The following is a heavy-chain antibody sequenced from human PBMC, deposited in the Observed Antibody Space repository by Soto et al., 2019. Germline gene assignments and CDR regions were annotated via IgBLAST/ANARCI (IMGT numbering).Heavy chain of an antibody. V-gene: IGHV4-30-4*01. J-gene: IGHJ3*02. Sequence: PSETLSLTCTVSGGSISSGDYYWSWIRQPPGKGLEWIGYIYYSGSTYYNPSLKSRVTISVDTSKNQFSLKLSSVTAADTAVYYCARVYYDSSGYYSSGFAFDIWGQGTMVTVSS. CDR1: GGSISSGDYY. D-gene: IGHD3-22*01. CDR2: IYYSGST. CDR3: ARVYYDSSGYYSSGFAFDI.